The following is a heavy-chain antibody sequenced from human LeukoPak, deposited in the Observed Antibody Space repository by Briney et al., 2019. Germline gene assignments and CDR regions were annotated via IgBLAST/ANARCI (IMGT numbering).Heavy chain of an antibody. D-gene: IGHD2-15*01. Sequence: GGSLRLSCAASGFTFSSYSMNWVRQAPGKGLEWVSSISSSSSYIYYADSVKGRFTISRDNAKNTLYLQMNSLRAEDTAVYYCAREAYCSGGSCYSGRAFDIWGQGTMVTVSS. CDR2: ISSSSSYI. V-gene: IGHV3-21*01. J-gene: IGHJ3*02. CDR1: GFTFSSYS. CDR3: AREAYCSGGSCYSGRAFDI.